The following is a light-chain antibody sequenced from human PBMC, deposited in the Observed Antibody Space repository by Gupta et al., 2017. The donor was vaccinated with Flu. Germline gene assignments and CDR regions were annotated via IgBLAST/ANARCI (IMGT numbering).Light chain of an antibody. CDR3: QQYETSRLT. V-gene: IGKV3-20*01. Sequence: EIVLTQSPGTLSFSPGERATLSCRASQTVTSNYLAWYQQIPGQAPRLLIYGASNRATGIPDRFSGSGSGTDFTLTISRLEPEDFAVYYCQQYETSRLTFGGGTKVEI. J-gene: IGKJ4*01. CDR1: QTVTSNY. CDR2: GAS.